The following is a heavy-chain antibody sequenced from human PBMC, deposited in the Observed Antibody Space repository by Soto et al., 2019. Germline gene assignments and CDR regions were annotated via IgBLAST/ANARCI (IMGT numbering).Heavy chain of an antibody. D-gene: IGHD3-22*01. CDR3: AKSLYDSSGYQPIGF. CDR1: GFTFSSYV. J-gene: IGHJ4*02. V-gene: IGHV3-23*01. CDR2: ISGSSVMT. Sequence: PGGSLRLSCAASGFTFSSYVMTWVRQAPGKGLEWVSGISGSSVMTYYADSVKGRFTISRDNSKNTLYLQMNSLRAEDTAVYYCAKSLYDSSGYQPIGFWGQGTLVTVSS.